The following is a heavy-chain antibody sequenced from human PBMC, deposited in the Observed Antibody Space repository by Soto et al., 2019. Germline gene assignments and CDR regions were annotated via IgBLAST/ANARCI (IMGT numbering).Heavy chain of an antibody. CDR3: ARESGSYDPLDY. V-gene: IGHV4-59*01. Sequence: SETLSLTCTDSGVSISSYYWSWIRQPPGKGLEWIGYIYYSGSTRYNPSLKSRVTISIDTSKSQFSMKMTSVTAADTAMYYCARESGSYDPLDYWGQGTLVTVSS. CDR2: IYYSGST. J-gene: IGHJ4*02. CDR1: GVSISSYY. D-gene: IGHD1-26*01.